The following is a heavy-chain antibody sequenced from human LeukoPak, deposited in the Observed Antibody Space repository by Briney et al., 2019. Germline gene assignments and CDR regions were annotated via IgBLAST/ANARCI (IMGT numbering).Heavy chain of an antibody. CDR2: IKEDGSEN. CDR1: GFSFSSYW. CDR3: ARDPRYYFDY. J-gene: IGHJ4*01. Sequence: GASLRLSCAAFGFSFSSYWISCVHLAPGKGREWVANIKEDGSENYYMDSVKGPFTISTDNAKKSLYLQMNSLRADDTPVYYCARDPRYYFDYWGHGTLVTVSS. V-gene: IGHV3-7*01.